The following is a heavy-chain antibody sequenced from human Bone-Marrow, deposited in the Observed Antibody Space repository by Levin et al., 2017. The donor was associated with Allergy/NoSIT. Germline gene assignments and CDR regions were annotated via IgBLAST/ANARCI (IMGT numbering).Heavy chain of an antibody. CDR1: GGSISSYY. CDR2: IYYSGST. V-gene: IGHV4-59*01. Sequence: GSLRLSCTVSGGSISSYYWSWIRQPPGKGLEWIGYIYYSGSTNYNPSLKSRVTISVDTSKNQFSLKLSSVTAADTAVYYCARVLALQGRNTAMVPYYFDYWGQGTLVTVSS. CDR3: ARVLALQGRNTAMVPYYFDY. D-gene: IGHD5-18*01. J-gene: IGHJ4*02.